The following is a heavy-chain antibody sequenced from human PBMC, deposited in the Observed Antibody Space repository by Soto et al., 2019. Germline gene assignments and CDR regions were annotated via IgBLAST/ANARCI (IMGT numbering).Heavy chain of an antibody. V-gene: IGHV3-21*01. CDR1: GFTFSSYS. Sequence: GGSLRLSCAASGFTFSSYSMNWVRQAPGKGLEWVSSISSSSSYIYYADSVKGRFTISRDNAKNSLYLQMNSLRAEDTAVYYCAILSDGDYGDDAFDIWGQGTMVTVSS. J-gene: IGHJ3*02. CDR3: AILSDGDYGDDAFDI. D-gene: IGHD4-17*01. CDR2: ISSSSSYI.